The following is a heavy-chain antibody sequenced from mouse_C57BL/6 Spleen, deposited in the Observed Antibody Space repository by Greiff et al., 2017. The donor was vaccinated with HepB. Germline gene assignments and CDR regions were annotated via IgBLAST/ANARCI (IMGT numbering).Heavy chain of an antibody. V-gene: IGHV1-26*01. CDR2: INPNNGGT. D-gene: IGHD1-1*01. Sequence: EVQLQQSGPELVKPGASVKISCKASGYTFTDYYMNWVKQSHGKSLEWIGDINPNNGGTSYNQKFKGKATLTVDKSSSTAYMELRSLTSEDSAVYYCAWEDYYGSFAYWGQGTLVTVSA. CDR1: GYTFTDYY. CDR3: AWEDYYGSFAY. J-gene: IGHJ3*01.